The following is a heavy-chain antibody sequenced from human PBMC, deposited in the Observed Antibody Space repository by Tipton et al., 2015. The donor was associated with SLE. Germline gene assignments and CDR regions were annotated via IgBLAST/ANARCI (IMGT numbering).Heavy chain of an antibody. CDR1: GFTFSSYG. D-gene: IGHD6-13*01. CDR2: ISYDGSNK. Sequence: SLRLSCAASGFTFSSYGMHWVRQAPGKGLEWVAVISYDGSNKYYADSVKGRFTISRDNSKNTLYLQMNSLRAEDTAVYYCAKLAAAGHSDYWGQGTLVTVSS. V-gene: IGHV3-30*18. CDR3: AKLAAAGHSDY. J-gene: IGHJ4*02.